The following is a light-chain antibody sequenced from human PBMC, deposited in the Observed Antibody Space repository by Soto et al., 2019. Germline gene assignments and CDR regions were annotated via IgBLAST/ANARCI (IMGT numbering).Light chain of an antibody. CDR3: SSYTTSNTPLYV. Sequence: QSVLTQPASVSGSPGQSITISCTGTSNDTAGYNYVSWYQQHPGKAPKLMIYEVSNRPSGVSNRFSGSQSGNTASLTISGLQAEDEANYYCSSYTTSNTPLYVFGTGTKLTVL. CDR2: EVS. J-gene: IGLJ1*01. CDR1: SNDTAGYNY. V-gene: IGLV2-14*01.